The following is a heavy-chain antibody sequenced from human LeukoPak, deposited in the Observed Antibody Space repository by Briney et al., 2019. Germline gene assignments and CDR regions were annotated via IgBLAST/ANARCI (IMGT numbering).Heavy chain of an antibody. CDR1: GFTVSSNY. J-gene: IGHJ4*02. D-gene: IGHD3-22*01. V-gene: IGHV3-53*01. Sequence: GGSLRLSCAASGFTVSSNYMSWVRQAPGKGLERVSVIYTGGSIYYADSVKGRITISRDNSKNTLYLQMNSLRAEDTAVYYCAREIDSRGWHSFDYWGQGTLVTVSS. CDR3: AREIDSRGWHSFDY. CDR2: IYTGGSI.